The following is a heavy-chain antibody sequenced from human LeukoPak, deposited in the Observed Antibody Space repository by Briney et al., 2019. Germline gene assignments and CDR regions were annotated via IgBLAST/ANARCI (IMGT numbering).Heavy chain of an antibody. V-gene: IGHV4-38-2*02. CDR2: IYYSGST. CDR1: GYSISSGYY. CDR3: ARDSYGDYAWFDP. Sequence: SETLSLTCAVSGYSISSGYYWGWIRQPPGNGLERIGSIYYSGSTYYNPSLKSPVTISVDTSKNQFSLKLSSATAADTAVYYCARDSYGDYAWFDPWGQGTLVTVSS. D-gene: IGHD4-17*01. J-gene: IGHJ5*02.